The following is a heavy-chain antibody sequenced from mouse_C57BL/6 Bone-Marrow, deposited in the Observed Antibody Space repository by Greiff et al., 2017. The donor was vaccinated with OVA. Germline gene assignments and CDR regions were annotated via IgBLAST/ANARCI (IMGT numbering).Heavy chain of an antibody. J-gene: IGHJ3*01. CDR2: IYPRSGNT. CDR1: GYTFTSYG. Sequence: LVESGAELARPGASVKLSCKASGYTFTSYGISCVKQRTGQGLEWIGEIYPRSGNTFYNEKFKGKATLTADKSSSTAYMALRSLTSEDSAVYFCARSGEIYYYGSSWFAYWGQGTLVTVSA. V-gene: IGHV1-81*01. D-gene: IGHD1-1*01. CDR3: ARSGEIYYYGSSWFAY.